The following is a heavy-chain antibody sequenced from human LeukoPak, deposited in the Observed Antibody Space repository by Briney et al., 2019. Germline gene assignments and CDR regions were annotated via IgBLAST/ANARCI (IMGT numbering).Heavy chain of an antibody. V-gene: IGHV4-30-2*01. CDR2: IYHSGST. J-gene: IGHJ4*02. Sequence: PSETLSLTCAVSGGSISSGSYSWSWIRQPPGKGLEWIGYIYHSGSTYYNPSLKSRVTISVDTSKNQFSLKLTSVTAADTAVYYCASDSSGYYYPYYWGQGTLVTVSS. CDR3: ASDSSGYYYPYY. D-gene: IGHD3-22*01. CDR1: GGSISSGSYS.